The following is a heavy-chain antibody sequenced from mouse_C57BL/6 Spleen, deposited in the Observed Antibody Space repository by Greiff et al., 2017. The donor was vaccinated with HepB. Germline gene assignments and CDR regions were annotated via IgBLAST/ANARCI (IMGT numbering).Heavy chain of an antibody. J-gene: IGHJ1*03. D-gene: IGHD2-3*01. CDR2: ISDGGSYT. CDR3: ARDGLLRYFDV. CDR1: GFTFSSYA. V-gene: IGHV5-4*01. Sequence: EVQRVESGGGLVKPGGSLKLSCAASGFTFSSYAMSWVRQTPEKRLEWVATISDGGSYTYYPDNVKGRFTISRDNAKNNLYLQMSHLKSEDTAMYYCARDGLLRYFDVWGTGTTVTVSS.